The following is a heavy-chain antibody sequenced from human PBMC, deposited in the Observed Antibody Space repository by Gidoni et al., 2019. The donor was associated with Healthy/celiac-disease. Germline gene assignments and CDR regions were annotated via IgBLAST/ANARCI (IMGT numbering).Heavy chain of an antibody. D-gene: IGHD3-22*01. J-gene: IGHJ4*02. Sequence: HVQLVESGGGVVQPGRSLRLSCAAPGFTFSSYGMHWVRQAPGKGLEWVAVIWYDGSNKYYADSVKGRFTISRDNSKNTLYLQMNSLRAEDTAVYYCAREWAGNRARGIVVVTPYFDYWGQGTLVTVSS. CDR2: IWYDGSNK. V-gene: IGHV3-33*01. CDR1: GFTFSSYG. CDR3: AREWAGNRARGIVVVTPYFDY.